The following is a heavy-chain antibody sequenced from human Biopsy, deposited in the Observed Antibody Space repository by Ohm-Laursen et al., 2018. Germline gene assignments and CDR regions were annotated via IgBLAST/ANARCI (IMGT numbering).Heavy chain of an antibody. CDR3: ATKLTGYFHH. CDR1: EGTFTNYG. J-gene: IGHJ1*01. V-gene: IGHV1-69*06. Sequence: SSVKVSCKAPEGTFTNYGVHWVRQAPGQGLEWLGGNIPILGTGNYAQKFQDRVTVAADTSTSTATMELRSLRSDDTAVYYCATKLTGYFHHWGQGSLVTVSS. CDR2: NIPILGTG. D-gene: IGHD3-9*01.